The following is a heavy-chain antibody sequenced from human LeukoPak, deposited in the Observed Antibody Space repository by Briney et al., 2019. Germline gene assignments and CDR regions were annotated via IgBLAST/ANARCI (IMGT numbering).Heavy chain of an antibody. CDR2: ISYDGSNK. CDR1: GFTFGSYG. D-gene: IGHD6-25*01. V-gene: IGHV3-30*03. Sequence: PGGSLRLSGAASGFTFGSYGMHWVGQAPAKGLEWEAVISYDGSNKYYADSVKGRFTISRDNSKNTLYLQMNSLRAEDTAVYYCVRQRRYYFDYWGQGTLVTVSS. J-gene: IGHJ4*02. CDR3: VRQRRYYFDY.